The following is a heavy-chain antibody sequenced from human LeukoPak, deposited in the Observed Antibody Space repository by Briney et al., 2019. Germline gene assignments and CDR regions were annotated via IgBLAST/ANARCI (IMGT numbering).Heavy chain of an antibody. CDR2: IYYSGST. Sequence: SETLSLTCTVSGGSISNYFWSWIRQPPGKGLECIGYIYYSGSTNYNPSLKSRVTISVDTSKNQFSLKLSSVTAADTAVYYCARAGGWFGDHYYYYMDVWGKGTTVTVSS. CDR1: GGSISNYF. J-gene: IGHJ6*03. CDR3: ARAGGWFGDHYYYYMDV. V-gene: IGHV4-59*01. D-gene: IGHD3-10*01.